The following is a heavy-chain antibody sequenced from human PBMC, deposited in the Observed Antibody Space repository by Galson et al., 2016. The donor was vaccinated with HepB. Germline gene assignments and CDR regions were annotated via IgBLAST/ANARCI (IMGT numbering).Heavy chain of an antibody. V-gene: IGHV3-7*03. CDR2: VKRDGSER. CDR1: GFTCSGYW. D-gene: IGHD3-10*01. J-gene: IGHJ4*02. Sequence: SLRLSCAASGFTCSGYWMSWVRQAPGKGLEWVANVKRDGSERYYVDSVKGRFTISRDNAKNSLFLQMNSLRVEDTAVYYCARGANRGRPFDYWGQGTLVTVSS. CDR3: ARGANRGRPFDY.